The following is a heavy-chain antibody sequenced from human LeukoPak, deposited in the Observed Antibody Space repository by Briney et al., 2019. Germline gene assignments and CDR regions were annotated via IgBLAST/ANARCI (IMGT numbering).Heavy chain of an antibody. V-gene: IGHV4-34*01. Sequence: SETLSLTCAVYGGSFSGYYWSWIRQPPGKGLEWIGEINHSGSTNYNLSLKSRVTISVDTSKNQFSLKLSSVTAADTAVYYCARVGRRGYYYYYYMDVWGKGTTVTVSS. CDR2: INHSGST. CDR1: GGSFSGYY. D-gene: IGHD6-25*01. J-gene: IGHJ6*03. CDR3: ARVGRRGYYYYYYMDV.